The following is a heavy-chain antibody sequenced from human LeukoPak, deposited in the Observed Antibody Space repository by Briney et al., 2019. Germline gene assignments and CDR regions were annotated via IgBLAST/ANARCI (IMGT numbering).Heavy chain of an antibody. V-gene: IGHV3-21*01. Sequence: PGGSLRLSCAASGFTFCTSTMNWVRQAPGKGLEWVSSISGRSSYIYYADSVKGRFTISRDNAKNSLYLQMNSLRVDDTAVYYCASPYQSYDYWSAFGWGQGTLVTVSS. J-gene: IGHJ4*02. CDR3: ASPYQSYDYWSAFG. CDR2: ISGRSSYI. D-gene: IGHD3-3*01. CDR1: GFTFCTST.